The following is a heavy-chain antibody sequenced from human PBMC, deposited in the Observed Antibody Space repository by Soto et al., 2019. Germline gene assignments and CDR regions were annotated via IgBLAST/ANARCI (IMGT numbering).Heavy chain of an antibody. Sequence: EVQLLESGGGLVRPGGSLRLSCAASGFTFSSYAMTWVRQAPGKGLEWVSGVSGTGGSAYYADSVKGRFTISREKSTITLYLHMNSLRAEDTAAYYCARGSAYSEYDLRYWGQGTLVTVSS. D-gene: IGHD4-4*01. V-gene: IGHV3-23*01. CDR3: ARGSAYSEYDLRY. J-gene: IGHJ4*01. CDR2: VSGTGGSA. CDR1: GFTFSSYA.